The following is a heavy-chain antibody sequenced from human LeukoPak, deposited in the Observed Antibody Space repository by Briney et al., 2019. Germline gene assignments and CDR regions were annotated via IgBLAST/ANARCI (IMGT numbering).Heavy chain of an antibody. J-gene: IGHJ5*02. D-gene: IGHD4-11*01. CDR2: ISSSSSYI. V-gene: IGHV3-21*01. Sequence: PGGSLRLSCAASGFTFSSYSMNWVRQAPGKGPEWVSSISSSSSYIYYADSVKGRFTISRDNAKNSLYLQMNSLRAEDTAVYYCARESVTKGSNWFDPWGQGTLVTVSS. CDR3: ARESVTKGSNWFDP. CDR1: GFTFSSYS.